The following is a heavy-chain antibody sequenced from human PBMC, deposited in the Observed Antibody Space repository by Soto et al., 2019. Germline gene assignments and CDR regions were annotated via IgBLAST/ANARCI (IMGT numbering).Heavy chain of an antibody. CDR1: GFTFSSYA. CDR3: AKFAHYDILTGYYYFDY. J-gene: IGHJ4*02. D-gene: IGHD3-9*01. CDR2: ISGSGGST. Sequence: GRSLRLSCAASGFTFSSYAMSWVRQAPGKGLEWVSAISGSGGSTYYADSVKGRFTISRDNSKNTLYLQMNSLRAEDTAVYYCAKFAHYDILTGYYYFDYWGQGTLVTVSS. V-gene: IGHV3-23*01.